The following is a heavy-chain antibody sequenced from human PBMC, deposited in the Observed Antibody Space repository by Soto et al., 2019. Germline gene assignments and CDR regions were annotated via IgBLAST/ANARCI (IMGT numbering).Heavy chain of an antibody. CDR2: IKSKTDGGAT. CDR3: TTGRRDYYYYGLDV. J-gene: IGHJ6*02. V-gene: IGHV3-15*07. CDR1: DFTFNNVW. Sequence: GGSLRLSCAVSDFTFNNVWMNWVRQAPGKGLEWVGHIKSKTDGGATDYAAPVKGRFTISRDDSKNTLYLQMNSLKTEDTAVYYCTTGRRDYYYYGLDVWGQGTTVTVS.